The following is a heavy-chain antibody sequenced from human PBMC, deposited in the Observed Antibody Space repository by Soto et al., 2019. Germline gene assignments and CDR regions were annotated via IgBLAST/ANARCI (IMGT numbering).Heavy chain of an antibody. Sequence: EVQLVESGGGLVQPGGSLRLSCTASGFIVSDTYVNWVRQAPGKGLEWVSVISNSGDTHYADSVRGRFSLSRDISDNTLHLQVNTLRVEDTAVYYCAREPRYCRGGSCSITGDAYDIWGQGTMVTVSS. CDR2: ISNSGDT. CDR3: AREPRYCRGGSCSITGDAYDI. CDR1: GFIVSDTY. V-gene: IGHV3-66*01. D-gene: IGHD2-15*01. J-gene: IGHJ3*02.